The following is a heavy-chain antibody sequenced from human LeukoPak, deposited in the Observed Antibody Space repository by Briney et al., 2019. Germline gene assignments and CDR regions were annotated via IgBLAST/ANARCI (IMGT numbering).Heavy chain of an antibody. D-gene: IGHD2-15*01. Sequence: GGSLRLSRAASGFTLRSYAMSWVRQAPGKGLEWVSAISGSGGSTYYADSVKGRFTISRDNSKNTLYLQMNSLRAEDTAVYYCAKVPLGWYRSDAFDIWGQGTMVTVSS. CDR3: AKVPLGWYRSDAFDI. J-gene: IGHJ3*02. CDR2: ISGSGGST. V-gene: IGHV3-23*01. CDR1: GFTLRSYA.